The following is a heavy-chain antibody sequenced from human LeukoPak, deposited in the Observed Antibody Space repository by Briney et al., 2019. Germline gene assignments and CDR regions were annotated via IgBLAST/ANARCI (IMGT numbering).Heavy chain of an antibody. Sequence: SETLSLTCAVSGYSISSDYYWGWIRQPPGKGLEWIGSIYHSGSTYYNPSLKSRVTISVDTSKNQLSLKLSSVTAADTAVYYCARGPDSYGYSGYWGQGTLVTVSS. CDR1: GYSISSDYY. CDR2: IYHSGST. J-gene: IGHJ4*02. CDR3: ARGPDSYGYSGY. V-gene: IGHV4-38-2*01. D-gene: IGHD5-18*01.